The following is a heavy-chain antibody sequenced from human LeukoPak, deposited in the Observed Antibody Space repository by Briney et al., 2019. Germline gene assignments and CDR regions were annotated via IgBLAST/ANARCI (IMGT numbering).Heavy chain of an antibody. CDR1: GFTFTNAW. J-gene: IGHJ5*02. V-gene: IGHV3-15*01. CDR2: IKSKTDGGTT. CDR3: NTAYIDSRP. Sequence: GGSLRLFCAASGFTFTNAWMTWVRQAPGKGLEWVGRIKSKTDGGTTDYAAPVKGRFIISRDDSKNTLYLQMNSLKTEDTAVYYCNTAYIDSRPWGQGTLVTVSS. D-gene: IGHD6-6*01.